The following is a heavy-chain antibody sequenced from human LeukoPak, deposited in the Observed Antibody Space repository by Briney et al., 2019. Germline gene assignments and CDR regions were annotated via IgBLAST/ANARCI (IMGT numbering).Heavy chain of an antibody. J-gene: IGHJ6*02. V-gene: IGHV4-34*01. D-gene: IGHD4-17*01. CDR1: GGSFSGYY. CDR2: INHSGST. CDR3: ARGLDGDYDYYYYYGMDV. Sequence: KTSETLSLTCAVYGGSFSGYYWSWIRQPPGKGLEWIGGINHSGSTNYNPSLKSRVTISVDTSKNQFSLKLSSVTAADTAVYYCARGLDGDYDYYYYYGMDVWGQGTTVTVSS.